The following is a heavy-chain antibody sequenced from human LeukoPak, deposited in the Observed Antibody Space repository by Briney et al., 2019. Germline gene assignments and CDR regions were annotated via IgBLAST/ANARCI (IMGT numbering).Heavy chain of an antibody. CDR3: ARLRVSWHDAFDI. J-gene: IGHJ3*02. Sequence: GASLKISCKGSGYRFTSYWIGWVRQMPGKGLEWMGIIYPGDSDTRYSPSFQGQVTISADKSISTAYLQWSSLKASDTAMYYCARLRVSWHDAFDIWGQGTMVTVSS. CDR2: IYPGDSDT. D-gene: IGHD6-13*01. CDR1: GYRFTSYW. V-gene: IGHV5-51*01.